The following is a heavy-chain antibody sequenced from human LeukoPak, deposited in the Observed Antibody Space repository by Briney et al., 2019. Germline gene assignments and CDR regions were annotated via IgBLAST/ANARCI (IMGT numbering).Heavy chain of an antibody. V-gene: IGHV4-39*07. CDR1: GGSISSSSYY. CDR3: ARRRYYYGSGSYPPPLYYYMDV. D-gene: IGHD3-10*01. CDR2: INHSGST. Sequence: SETLSLTCTVSGGSISSSSYYWSWIRQPPGKGLEWIGEINHSGSTNYNPSLKSRVTISVDTSKNQFSLKLSSVTAADTAVYYCARRRYYYGSGSYPPPLYYYMDVWGKGTTVTISS. J-gene: IGHJ6*03.